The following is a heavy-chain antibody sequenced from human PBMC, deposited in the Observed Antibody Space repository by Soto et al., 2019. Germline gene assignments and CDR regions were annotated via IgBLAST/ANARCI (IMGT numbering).Heavy chain of an antibody. V-gene: IGHV3-30*18. D-gene: IGHD3-10*01. Sequence: QVQLVESGGGVVQPGRSLRLSCAASGFTFSSYGMHWVRQAPGKGLEWVAVISYDGSNKYYADSVKGRFTISRDNSKNTLYLQMNSLRAEDTAVYDCAKGYYYGSGSYDYWGQGTLVTVSS. J-gene: IGHJ4*02. CDR2: ISYDGSNK. CDR1: GFTFSSYG. CDR3: AKGYYYGSGSYDY.